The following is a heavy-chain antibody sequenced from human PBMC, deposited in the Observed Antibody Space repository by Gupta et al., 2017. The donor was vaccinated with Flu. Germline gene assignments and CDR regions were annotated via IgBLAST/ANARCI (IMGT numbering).Heavy chain of an antibody. D-gene: IGHD4-17*01. CDR2: IYYSGST. CDR3: ARQQDYGGNSVVGN. Sequence: RQPPGKGLEWIGSIYYSGSTYYNPSLKSRVTISVDTSKNQFSLKLSSVTAADTAVYYCARQQDYGGNSVVGNWGQGTLVTVSS. J-gene: IGHJ4*02. V-gene: IGHV4-39*01.